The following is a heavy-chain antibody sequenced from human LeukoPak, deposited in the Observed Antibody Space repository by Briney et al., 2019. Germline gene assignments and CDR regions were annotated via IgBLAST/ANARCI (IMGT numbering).Heavy chain of an antibody. J-gene: IGHJ4*02. CDR1: GGSFSGYY. D-gene: IGHD3-16*02. V-gene: IGHV4-34*01. CDR3: SSLTSLGYYFDY. Sequence: SETPSLTCAVYGGSFSGYYWSWIRQPPGKGLEWIGEINHSGSTNYNPSLKSRVTISVDTSKNQFSLKLSSVTAADTAVYYCSSLTSLGYYFDYWGQGTLVTVSS. CDR2: INHSGST.